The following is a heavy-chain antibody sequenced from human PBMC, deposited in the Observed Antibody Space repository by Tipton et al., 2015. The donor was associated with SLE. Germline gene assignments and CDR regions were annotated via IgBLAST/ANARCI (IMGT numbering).Heavy chain of an antibody. V-gene: IGHV4-59*12. CDR3: ARDHGDYVGAFSI. CDR1: GFTFRNYN. J-gene: IGHJ3*02. CDR2: IYYTGGT. Sequence: LRLSCDASGFTFRNYNMRWIRQAPGKGLEWIGYIYYTGGTNYNLSLKSRVTISVDTSKNQFSLKLSSVTAPDTGVYYCARDHGDYVGAFSIWGQGTIITVCS. D-gene: IGHD4-17*01.